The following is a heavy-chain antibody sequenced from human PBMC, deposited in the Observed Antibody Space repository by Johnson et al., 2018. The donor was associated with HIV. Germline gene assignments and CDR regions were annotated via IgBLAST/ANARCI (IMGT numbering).Heavy chain of an antibody. CDR3: ARDHGWSRGWLFDAFDI. V-gene: IGHV3-23*04. J-gene: IGHJ3*02. CDR1: GFTFSSYA. CDR2: ISGNGGTT. D-gene: IGHD6-19*01. Sequence: EVQLVESGGGVVQPGRSLRLSCAASGFTFSSYAMTWVRQAPGKGLEWVSSISGNGGTTYYADSVKGRFTISRDNSKNTLYLQMNSLRAEDTAVYYCARDHGWSRGWLFDAFDIWGQGTMVTVSS.